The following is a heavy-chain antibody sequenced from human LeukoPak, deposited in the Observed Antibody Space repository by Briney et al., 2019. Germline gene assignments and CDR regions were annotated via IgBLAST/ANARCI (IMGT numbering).Heavy chain of an antibody. CDR1: GFPFSSYA. D-gene: IGHD3-22*01. V-gene: IGHV3-23*01. CDR2: ASGSGGTT. Sequence: GGSLRLSCAASGFPFSSYAMSWVRQAPGRGLKWASVASGSGGTTYYADSVKGRFTISRDNAKNTLYLQMNSLRAEDTAVYYCAKSDFYDSSGHPSSFEYWGQGTLVTVSS. CDR3: AKSDFYDSSGHPSSFEY. J-gene: IGHJ4*02.